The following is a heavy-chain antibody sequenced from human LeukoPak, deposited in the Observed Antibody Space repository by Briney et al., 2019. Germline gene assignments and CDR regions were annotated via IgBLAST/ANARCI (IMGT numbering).Heavy chain of an antibody. CDR3: ARGRGFSSSWFYFDY. J-gene: IGHJ4*02. D-gene: IGHD6-13*01. V-gene: IGHV4-34*01. CDR1: DGSFSAYY. CDR2: IDHRRST. Sequence: SETLSLTCAVYDGSFSAYYWTWIRQSPGKGLEWIGEIDHRRSTTYNPSLKSRVTLSIDTSKKQFSQKLTSVTAADTAVYFCARGRGFSSSWFYFDYWGQGALVTVSS.